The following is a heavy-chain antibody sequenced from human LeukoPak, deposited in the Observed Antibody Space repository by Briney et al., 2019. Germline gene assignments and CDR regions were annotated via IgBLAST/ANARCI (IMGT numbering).Heavy chain of an antibody. CDR1: GYTFTNYT. D-gene: IGHD1-7*01. J-gene: IGHJ6*02. CDR2: IDTNTGNP. V-gene: IGHV7-4-1*02. CDR3: ARPITGTTYYYYYGMDV. Sequence: ASVKVSCKASGYTFTNYTINWVRLAPGQGLEWMGWIDTNTGNPTYAQGFAGRFVFSLGTSVTTTYLQISSLKAEDTAVYYCARPITGTTYYYYYGMDVWGQGTTVTVSS.